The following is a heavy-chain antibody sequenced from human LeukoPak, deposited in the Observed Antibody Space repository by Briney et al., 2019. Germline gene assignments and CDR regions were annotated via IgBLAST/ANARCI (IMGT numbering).Heavy chain of an antibody. CDR2: INPSGGST. D-gene: IGHD6-6*01. J-gene: IGHJ3*02. V-gene: IGHV1-46*01. CDR3: ARAFSQEYSSSSGAFDI. CDR1: GYTLTELS. Sequence: ASVMVSCKVSGYTLTELSMHWVRQAPGQGLEWMGIINPSGGSTSYAQKFQGRVTMTRDMSTSTVYMELSSLRSEDTAVYYCARAFSQEYSSSSGAFDIWGQGTMVTVSS.